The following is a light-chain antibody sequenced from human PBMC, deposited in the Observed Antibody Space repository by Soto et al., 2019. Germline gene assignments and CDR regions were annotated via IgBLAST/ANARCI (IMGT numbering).Light chain of an antibody. V-gene: IGKV2-28*01. CDR2: LGS. Sequence: DIVMTQSPLSLPVTPGEPASISCRSSQSRLHSNGYNYLDWYLQKPGQSPQLLIYLGSNRASGVPDRFSGSGSGTDFTLKISRVEAEDVGVYYCMQALQTPVTFGQGTKVEIK. CDR1: QSRLHSNGYNY. J-gene: IGKJ1*01. CDR3: MQALQTPVT.